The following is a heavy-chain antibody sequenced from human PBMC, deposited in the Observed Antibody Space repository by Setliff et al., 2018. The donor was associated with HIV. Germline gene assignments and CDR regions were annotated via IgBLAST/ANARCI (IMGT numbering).Heavy chain of an antibody. J-gene: IGHJ6*02. Sequence: PGGSLRLSCAASGFNFSTHTMNWIRQAPGKGLEWVAYISSSGSTIYYADSVKGRFTISRDNAKNSLYLQMNSLRAEDTAVYYCARGRDYGDVPGFYGMDVWGQGTTVTVSS. CDR1: GFNFSTHT. CDR3: ARGRDYGDVPGFYGMDV. D-gene: IGHD4-17*01. V-gene: IGHV3-11*01. CDR2: ISSSGSTI.